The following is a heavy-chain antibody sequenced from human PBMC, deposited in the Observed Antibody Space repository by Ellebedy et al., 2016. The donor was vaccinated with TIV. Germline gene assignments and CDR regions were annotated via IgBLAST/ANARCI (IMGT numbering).Heavy chain of an antibody. CDR1: GFTFSIYW. J-gene: IGHJ4*02. D-gene: IGHD1-26*01. V-gene: IGHV3-7*01. CDR3: VRGQSSGVGAPY. Sequence: PGGSLRLSCAASGFTFSIYWMSRVRQAPGKGLECVANIKQDGSEKSYVDSVKGRFTISRYNAKNSLYLQMNSLRAEDTAVYYCVRGQSSGVGAPYWGQGTRVTVSS. CDR2: IKQDGSEK.